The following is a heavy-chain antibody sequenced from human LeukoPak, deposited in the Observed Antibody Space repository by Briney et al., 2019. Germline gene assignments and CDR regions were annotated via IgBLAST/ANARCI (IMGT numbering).Heavy chain of an antibody. CDR3: ARDTPRGGFYYYYMDV. CDR1: GFTFSSYG. J-gene: IGHJ6*03. D-gene: IGHD3-10*01. V-gene: IGHV3-30*02. CDR2: IRYDGSNK. Sequence: PGGSLRLSCATSGFTFSSYGIHWVRQAPGKGLEWVAFIRYDGSNKYYADSVKGRFTISRDNSRNTLYLQMNSLRAEDTAVYYCARDTPRGGFYYYYMDVWGKGTTVTVSS.